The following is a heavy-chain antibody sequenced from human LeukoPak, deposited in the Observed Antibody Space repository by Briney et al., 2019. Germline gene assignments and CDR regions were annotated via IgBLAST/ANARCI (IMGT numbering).Heavy chain of an antibody. V-gene: IGHV3-30*18. CDR2: ISYDGSNK. Sequence: GGSLRLSCAVSGIIFSDAWMNWVRQAPGKGLEWVAVISYDGSNKYYADSVKGRFTISRDNSKNTLYLQMNSLRAEDTAVYYCAKDIVITMVRGYFDYWGQGTLVTVSS. D-gene: IGHD3-10*01. CDR1: GIIFSDAW. CDR3: AKDIVITMVRGYFDY. J-gene: IGHJ4*02.